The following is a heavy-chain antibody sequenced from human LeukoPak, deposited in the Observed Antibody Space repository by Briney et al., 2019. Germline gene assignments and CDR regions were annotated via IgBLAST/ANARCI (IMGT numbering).Heavy chain of an antibody. CDR2: INPSGGST. J-gene: IGHJ6*03. CDR1: GYTFAIYY. V-gene: IGHV1-46*01. D-gene: IGHD1-1*01. Sequence: ASVKVSCKPSGYTFAIYYMHWVRQAPRQRLEWMVIINPSGGSTSYAQKFQGRVKMNRDMSTSTVYMELSSLRSEDTAVYYCAGGTTRYMDVWGKGTTVTVSS. CDR3: AGGTTRYMDV.